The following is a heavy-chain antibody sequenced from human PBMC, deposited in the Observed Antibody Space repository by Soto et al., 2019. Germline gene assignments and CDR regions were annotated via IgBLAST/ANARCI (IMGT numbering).Heavy chain of an antibody. D-gene: IGHD3-10*01. CDR3: AREATMVRGVFDY. CDR1: GGSISSGGYY. J-gene: IGHJ4*02. Sequence: QVQLQESGPGLVKPSQTLSLTCTVSGGSISSGGYYWSWIRQHPGKGLEWIGYIYYSGSTYYNPSLRSRVTISVDTSKNQCSRKLSSVTAADTAVYYWAREATMVRGVFDYWGQGTLVTVSS. V-gene: IGHV4-31*03. CDR2: IYYSGST.